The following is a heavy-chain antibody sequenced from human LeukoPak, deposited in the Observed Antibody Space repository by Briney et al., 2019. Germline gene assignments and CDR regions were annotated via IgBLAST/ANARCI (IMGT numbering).Heavy chain of an antibody. CDR2: ICYSGST. V-gene: IGHV4-39*07. J-gene: IGHJ4*02. D-gene: IGHD2-2*01. CDR1: GGSISSTFYY. CDR3: ARGKLGYCSSTSCLFDY. Sequence: SETLSLTCSVSGGSISSTFYYWGWIRQPPGKGLEWIGNICYSGSTYYNPSLKSRVTISLHTSKNLFSLKLTSVTAADTAVYYCARGKLGYCSSTSCLFDYWGQGALVTVPS.